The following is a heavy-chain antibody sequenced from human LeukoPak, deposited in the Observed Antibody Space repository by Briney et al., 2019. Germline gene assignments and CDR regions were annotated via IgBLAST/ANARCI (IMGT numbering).Heavy chain of an antibody. D-gene: IGHD2-15*01. CDR3: AGRHCSGGGCYFAGADPFDY. CDR2: ISGGGGST. CDR1: GFTFSTYT. V-gene: IGHV3-23*01. J-gene: IGHJ4*02. Sequence: GGSLRLSCAASGFTFSTYTMYWVRHPPGKGLEWVSTISGGGGSTYYADSVKGRFTISRDTSKNTLYLQMNSLRAEDTAVYFCAGRHCSGGGCYFAGADPFDYWGQGTLVTVSS.